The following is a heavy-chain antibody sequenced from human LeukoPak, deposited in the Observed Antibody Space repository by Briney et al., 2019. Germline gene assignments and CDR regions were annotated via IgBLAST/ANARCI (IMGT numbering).Heavy chain of an antibody. D-gene: IGHD6-13*01. CDR1: GFTFSNYG. J-gene: IGHJ4*02. Sequence: QSGGSLRLSCAASGFTFSNYGMHWVRQAPGKGLEWVAVMSYDGSNKYYVDSVKGRFTISRDNSKNTLYLQMNSLRGEDAAVYYCVKGHESSWYSGFDSWGQGTLVTVSS. CDR2: MSYDGSNK. CDR3: VKGHESSWYSGFDS. V-gene: IGHV3-30*18.